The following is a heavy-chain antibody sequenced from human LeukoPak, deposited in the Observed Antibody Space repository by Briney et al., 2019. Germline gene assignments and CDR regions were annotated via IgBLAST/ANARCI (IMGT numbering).Heavy chain of an antibody. J-gene: IGHJ4*02. D-gene: IGHD3-22*01. V-gene: IGHV4-34*01. Sequence: PSETLSLTCAVYGGSFSGYYWSWIRQPPGKGLEWIGKINHSGSTNYNPSLKSRVTISVDTSKNQFSLKLSSVTAADTAVYYCARDSHYDSSGSPVFDYWGQGTLVTVSS. CDR3: ARDSHYDSSGSPVFDY. CDR2: INHSGST. CDR1: GGSFSGYY.